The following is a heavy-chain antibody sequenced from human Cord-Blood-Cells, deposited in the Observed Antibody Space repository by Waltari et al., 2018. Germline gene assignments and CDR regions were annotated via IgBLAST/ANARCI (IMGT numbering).Heavy chain of an antibody. J-gene: IGHJ6*02. Sequence: QVQLQQWGAGLLKPSETLSLTCAVYGGSFSGYYWRWFLQPPGKGLEWIGEINHSGSTNYNPSLKSRVTISVDTSKNQFSLKLSSVTAADTAVYYCARVYYDYVYGMDVWGQGTTVTVSS. CDR1: GGSFSGYY. CDR3: ARVYYDYVYGMDV. CDR2: INHSGST. D-gene: IGHD3-16*01. V-gene: IGHV4-34*01.